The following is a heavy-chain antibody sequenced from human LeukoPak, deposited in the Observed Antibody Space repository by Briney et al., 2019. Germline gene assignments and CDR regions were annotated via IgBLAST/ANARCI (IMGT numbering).Heavy chain of an antibody. CDR3: ARGHSIEPYYYYYYMDV. CDR1: GGSFSGYY. Sequence: SETLSLTCTVYGGSFSGYYWSWIRQPPGKGLEWIGEINHSGSTNYNPSLKSRVTISVDTSKNQFSLKLSSVTAADTAVYYCARGHSIEPYYYYYYMDVWGKGTTVTVSS. V-gene: IGHV4-34*01. J-gene: IGHJ6*03. D-gene: IGHD4-11*01. CDR2: INHSGST.